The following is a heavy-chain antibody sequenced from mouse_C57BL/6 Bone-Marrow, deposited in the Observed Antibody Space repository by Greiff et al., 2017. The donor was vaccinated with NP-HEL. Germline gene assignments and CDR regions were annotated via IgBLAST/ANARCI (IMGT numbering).Heavy chain of an antibody. CDR3: ARRGREMDY. V-gene: IGHV5-6*02. D-gene: IGHD3-3*01. CDR1: GFTFSSYG. CDR2: ISSGGSYT. Sequence: EVKLVASGGDLVKPGGSLKLSCAASGFTFSSYGMSWVRQTPDKRLEWVATISSGGSYTYYPDSVKGRFTISRDNAKNTLYLQMSSLKSEDTAMYYCARRGREMDYWGQGTSVTVSS. J-gene: IGHJ4*01.